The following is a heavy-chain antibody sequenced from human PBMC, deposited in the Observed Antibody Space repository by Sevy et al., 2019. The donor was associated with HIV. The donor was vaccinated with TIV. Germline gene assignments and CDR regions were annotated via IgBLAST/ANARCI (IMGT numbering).Heavy chain of an antibody. CDR2: ISGRGDIT. D-gene: IGHD4-17*01. V-gene: IGHV3-23*01. CDR3: AKDRRYGDIGLFDY. J-gene: IGHJ4*02. Sequence: GGSLRLSCAASGFTFSSYAMSWVRQAPGKGLEWVSVISGRGDITYYADSVKGRFTISRDNSKNTLYLQMNSLRVEDTDVYYCAKDRRYGDIGLFDYWGQGTLVTVSS. CDR1: GFTFSSYA.